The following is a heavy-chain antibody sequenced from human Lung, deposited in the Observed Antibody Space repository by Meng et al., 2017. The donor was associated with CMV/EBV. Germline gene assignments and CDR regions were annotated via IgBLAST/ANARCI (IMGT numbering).Heavy chain of an antibody. J-gene: IGHJ6*02. D-gene: IGHD3-3*01. CDR3: ARVTIFGAYGMDV. Sequence: SVXVSXXASGGTFSSYAISWVRQAPGQGLEWMGGIIPIFGTANYAQKFQGRVTITTDESTSTAYMELSSLRSEDTDVYYCARVTIFGAYGMDVWGQGTTVTVSS. CDR2: IIPIFGTA. CDR1: GGTFSSYA. V-gene: IGHV1-69*05.